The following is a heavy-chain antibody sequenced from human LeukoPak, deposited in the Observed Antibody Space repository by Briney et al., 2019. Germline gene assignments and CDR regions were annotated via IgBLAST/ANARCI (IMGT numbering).Heavy chain of an antibody. D-gene: IGHD1-26*01. CDR1: IDSFTNYY. J-gene: IGHJ5*02. CDR2: VNDSGGT. Sequence: SETLSLTCAVYIDSFTNYYRNWIRQTPGKGLEWIGEVNDSGGTNINPSLRSRVILSVDTSKNQFSLKLISVTAADTAVYYCARGQGATVPQVGKNLFDPWGQGTRVIVSS. V-gene: IGHV4-34*01. CDR3: ARGQGATVPQVGKNLFDP.